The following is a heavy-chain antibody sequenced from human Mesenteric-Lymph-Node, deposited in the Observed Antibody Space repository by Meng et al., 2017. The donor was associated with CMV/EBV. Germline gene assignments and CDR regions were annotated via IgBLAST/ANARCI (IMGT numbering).Heavy chain of an antibody. Sequence: ASVKVSCKASGYTFTGYYMHWVRQAPGQGLEWMGWINPNSGGTNYAQKFQGRVTMTRDTSISTAYMELSRLRSDDTAVYYCAREKWEYQLLYYFDYWGQGTLVTVSS. CDR3: AREKWEYQLLYYFDY. CDR1: GYTFTGYY. J-gene: IGHJ4*02. V-gene: IGHV1-2*02. D-gene: IGHD2-2*01. CDR2: INPNSGGT.